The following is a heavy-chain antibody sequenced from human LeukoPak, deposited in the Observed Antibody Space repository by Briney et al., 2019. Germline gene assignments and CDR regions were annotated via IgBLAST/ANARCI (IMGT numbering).Heavy chain of an antibody. CDR1: GGSINSSTFY. CDR2: MYYSGST. Sequence: SETLSLTCTVSGGSINSSTFYWGWIRQPPGKGLEWIGSMYYSGSTYYNPSLKSRVTISLDTSKNQFSLKLSSVTAADTAVYYCARGDYGDYLPWFDPWGQGTLVTVS. CDR3: ARGDYGDYLPWFDP. D-gene: IGHD4-17*01. V-gene: IGHV4-39*07. J-gene: IGHJ5*02.